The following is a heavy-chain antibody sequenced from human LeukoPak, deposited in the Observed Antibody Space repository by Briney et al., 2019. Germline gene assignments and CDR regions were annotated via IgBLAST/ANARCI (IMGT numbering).Heavy chain of an antibody. CDR1: GGSISSSSYY. CDR2: IYYSGST. V-gene: IGHV4-39*07. Sequence: SETLSLTCTVSGGSISSSSYYWGWIRQPPGKGLEWIGSIYYSGSTYYNPSLKSRVTISVDTSKNQFSLKLSSVTAADTAVYYCARVVSLWFGELLYYFDYWGQGTLVTVSS. D-gene: IGHD3-10*01. J-gene: IGHJ4*02. CDR3: ARVVSLWFGELLYYFDY.